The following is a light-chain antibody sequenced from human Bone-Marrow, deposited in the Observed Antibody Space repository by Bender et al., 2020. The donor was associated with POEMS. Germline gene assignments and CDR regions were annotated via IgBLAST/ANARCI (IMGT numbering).Light chain of an antibody. CDR1: ALPNQY. CDR3: QSVDRSGTYV. Sequence: SYELTQPPSVSVFPGQTARIPCSGNALPNQYAFWYQRKPGQAPVMVIYKDTERPSGIPERFSASSSGTTVTLTISGVQAEDEADYYCQSVDRSGTYVFGAGTKVSVL. V-gene: IGLV3-25*03. CDR2: KDT. J-gene: IGLJ1*01.